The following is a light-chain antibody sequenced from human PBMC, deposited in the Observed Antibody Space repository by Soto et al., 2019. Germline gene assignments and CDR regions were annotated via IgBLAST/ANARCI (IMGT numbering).Light chain of an antibody. CDR2: ADS. CDR1: QSVXSW. Sequence: IQLTQSPSTLCVSVGESVTITCRASQSVXSWLAWDQQKPGKATKILIXADSSLESGVPSRFRGSGSGREFTLTISSLQPDDFATYYCQQYKMYATWTFGQGTKVDIK. CDR3: QQYKMYATWT. V-gene: IGKV1-5*01. J-gene: IGKJ1*01.